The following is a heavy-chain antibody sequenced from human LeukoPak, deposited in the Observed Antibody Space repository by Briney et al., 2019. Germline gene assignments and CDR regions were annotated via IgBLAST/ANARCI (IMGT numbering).Heavy chain of an antibody. V-gene: IGHV3-74*01. CDR3: AKDLARQWELPDYFDY. J-gene: IGHJ4*02. D-gene: IGHD1-26*01. CDR1: GFTFSSYW. Sequence: GGSLRLSCAASGFTFSSYWMHWVRQGPGKGLVWVSRIKSDGTSTNYADSVKGRFTISRDNAKNTLYLQMNSLRGDDTAVYYCAKDLARQWELPDYFDYWGQGTLVTVSS. CDR2: IKSDGTST.